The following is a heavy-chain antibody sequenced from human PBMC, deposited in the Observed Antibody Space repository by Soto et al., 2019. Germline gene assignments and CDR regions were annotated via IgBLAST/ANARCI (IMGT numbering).Heavy chain of an antibody. J-gene: IGHJ6*02. CDR2: ISAYNGNT. Sequence: ASVKVSCKASGYTFTSYGISWVRQAPEQGLEWMGWISAYNGNTNYAQKLQGRVTMTTDTSTSTAYMELRSLRSDDTAVYYCAREXTVEYSSSYYYYYGMDVWGQGTTVTVSS. D-gene: IGHD6-6*01. V-gene: IGHV1-18*04. CDR1: GYTFTSYG. CDR3: AREXTVEYSSSYYYYYGMDV.